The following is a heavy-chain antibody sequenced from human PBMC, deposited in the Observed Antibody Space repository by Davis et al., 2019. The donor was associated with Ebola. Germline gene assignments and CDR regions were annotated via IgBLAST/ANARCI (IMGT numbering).Heavy chain of an antibody. CDR3: ARDGGELWFGELLSPKHYYYYGMDV. CDR2: VNNDGSGT. D-gene: IGHD3-10*01. Sequence: HTGGSLRLSCAATGFTFSHSWMQWVRQAPCKGLMWVSRVNNDGSGTTYADSVKGRFTISRDNAKNSLYLQMNSLRDEDTAVYYCARDGGELWFGELLSPKHYYYYGMDVWGQGTTVTVSS. V-gene: IGHV3-74*01. CDR1: GFTFSHSW. J-gene: IGHJ6*02.